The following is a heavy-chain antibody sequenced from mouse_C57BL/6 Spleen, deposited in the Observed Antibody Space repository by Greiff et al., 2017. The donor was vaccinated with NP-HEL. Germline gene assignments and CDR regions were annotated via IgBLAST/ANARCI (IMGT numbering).Heavy chain of an antibody. V-gene: IGHV3-6*01. D-gene: IGHD6-1*01. Sequence: EVQLQESGPGLVKPSQSLSLTCSVTGYSITSGYYWNWIRQFPGNKLEWMGYISYDGSNNYNPSLKNRISITRDTSKNQFFLKLNSVTTEDTATYYCARSGLPRSYFDYWGQGTTLTVSS. J-gene: IGHJ2*01. CDR2: ISYDGSN. CDR1: GYSITSGYY. CDR3: ARSGLPRSYFDY.